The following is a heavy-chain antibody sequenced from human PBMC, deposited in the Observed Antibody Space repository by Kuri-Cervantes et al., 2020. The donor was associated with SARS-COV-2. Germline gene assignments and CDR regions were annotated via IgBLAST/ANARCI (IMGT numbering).Heavy chain of an antibody. D-gene: IGHD2-8*01. Sequence: GESLKISCAVSGFTIRSYWMSWVRQAPGKGLEYVANINQDGSATYYVDSVKGRFTISRDNAKNSLYLQMNSLRAEDTAVYYCARARGYCTNGVCYLWFDPWGQGTLVTVSS. V-gene: IGHV3-7*05. CDR3: ARARGYCTNGVCYLWFDP. J-gene: IGHJ5*02. CDR2: INQDGSAT. CDR1: GFTIRSYW.